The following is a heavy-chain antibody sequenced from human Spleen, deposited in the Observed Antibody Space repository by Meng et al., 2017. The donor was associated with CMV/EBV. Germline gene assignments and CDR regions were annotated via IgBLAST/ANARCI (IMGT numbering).Heavy chain of an antibody. D-gene: IGHD3-3*01. J-gene: IGHJ6*02. V-gene: IGHV3-13*01. CDR3: ARGMYYDFWSGSQRSGLDV. CDR2: IGIAGDT. CDR1: GFTFSSYD. Sequence: GGSLRLSCAASGFTFSSYDMHWVRQATGKGLEWVSAIGIAGDTYYPGSVKGRFTISRENAKNSLYLQMNSLRAGDTAVYYCARGMYYDFWSGSQRSGLDVWGQGTTVTVSS.